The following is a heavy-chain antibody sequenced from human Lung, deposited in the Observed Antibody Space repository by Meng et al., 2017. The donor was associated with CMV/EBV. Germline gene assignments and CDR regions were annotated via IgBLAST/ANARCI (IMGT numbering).Heavy chain of an antibody. V-gene: IGHV1-2*02. CDR2: INPNSSGT. J-gene: IGHJ4*02. CDR3: ARGYCSSTSCYTWMDY. D-gene: IGHD2-2*02. Sequence: ASVKVSCKASGYTFTGYYMHWVRQAPGQGLEWMGWINPNSSGTNYAQKFQGRVTMTRDTSISTAYMELSRLRSDDTAVYYCARGYCSSTSCYTWMDYWGQGXLVTVSS. CDR1: GYTFTGYY.